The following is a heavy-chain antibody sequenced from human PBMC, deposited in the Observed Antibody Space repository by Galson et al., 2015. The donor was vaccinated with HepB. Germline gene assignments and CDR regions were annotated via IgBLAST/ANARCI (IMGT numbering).Heavy chain of an antibody. CDR1: GFTFTSSA. D-gene: IGHD1-7*01. CDR2: IVVGSGNT. V-gene: IGHV1-58*01. CDR3: AAGVKLELRRGYGMDV. J-gene: IGHJ6*02. Sequence: SVKVSCKASGFTFTSSAVQWVRQARGQRLEWIGWIVVGSGNTNYAQKFQERVTITRDMSTSTAYMELSSLRSEDTAVYYCAAGVKLELRRGYGMDVWGQGTTVTVSS.